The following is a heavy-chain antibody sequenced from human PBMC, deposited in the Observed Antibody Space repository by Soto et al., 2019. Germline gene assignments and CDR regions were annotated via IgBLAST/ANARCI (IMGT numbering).Heavy chain of an antibody. CDR2: IYYSGTT. CDR1: GGSISSYY. D-gene: IGHD3-16*01. Sequence: QVQLQESGPGLVKPSETLSLTCTVSGGSISSYYWSWIRQPPGKGLEWFGYIYYSGTTNYNPSLKRRVTISVDTSKNQFSLKLSSVTAADTAVYYCARDAFGTYYGMDVWGQGTTVTVSS. CDR3: ARDAFGTYYGMDV. V-gene: IGHV4-59*01. J-gene: IGHJ6*02.